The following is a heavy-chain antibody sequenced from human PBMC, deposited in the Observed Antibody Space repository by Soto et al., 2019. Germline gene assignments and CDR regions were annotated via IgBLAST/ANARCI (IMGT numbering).Heavy chain of an antibody. CDR1: GFTFSSYW. CDR3: ARDALPRIAAAAPNWFDP. J-gene: IGHJ5*02. D-gene: IGHD6-13*01. CDR2: IKQDGSEK. Sequence: EVQLVESGGGLVQPGGSLRLSCAASGFTFSSYWMSWVRQAPGKGLEWVANIKQDGSEKYYVDSVKGRFTISRDNAKNSLYLQMNSLRAADTAVYYCARDALPRIAAAAPNWFDPWGQGTLVTVSS. V-gene: IGHV3-7*03.